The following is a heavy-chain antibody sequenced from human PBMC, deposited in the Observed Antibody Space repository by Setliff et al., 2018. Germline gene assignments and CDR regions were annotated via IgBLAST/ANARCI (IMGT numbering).Heavy chain of an antibody. D-gene: IGHD3-22*01. V-gene: IGHV4-4*08. CDR3: ARDPHYDPTYSLPGHAFDF. CDR1: GGSISSYY. J-gene: IGHJ3*01. Sequence: SETLSLTCTVSGGSISSYYWSWIRQPPGKGLEWIGYIYTNGTTSYSPSLKSRVSISADTSKNVLSLRLTSVTAADTAVYYCARDPHYDPTYSLPGHAFDFWGQGIMVTVSS. CDR2: IYTNGTT.